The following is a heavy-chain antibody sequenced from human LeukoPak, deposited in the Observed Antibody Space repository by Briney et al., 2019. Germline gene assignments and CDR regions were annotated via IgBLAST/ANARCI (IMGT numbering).Heavy chain of an antibody. Sequence: QPGGSLRLSCAASGFTFSSYWMSWVRQAPGKGLEWVANIKQDGSEKYYVDSVKGRFTISRDNAKNSLYLQMNSLRAEDTAVYYCARDANFGYDAFDIWGQGTMVTVSS. J-gene: IGHJ3*02. CDR1: GFTFSSYW. V-gene: IGHV3-7*01. CDR2: IKQDGSEK. D-gene: IGHD3-10*01. CDR3: ARDANFGYDAFDI.